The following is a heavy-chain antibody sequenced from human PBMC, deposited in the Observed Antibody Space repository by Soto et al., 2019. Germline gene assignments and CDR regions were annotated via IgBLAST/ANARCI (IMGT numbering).Heavy chain of an antibody. CDR3: ARDRIVGATARGYYYYGMDV. V-gene: IGHV1-18*01. Sequence: GASVNVSCKSSGYTFTSYGMSWVRQAPGQGLECMGWISAYNGNTNYAQKLQGRVTMTTDTSTSTAYMELRSLRSDDTAVYYCARDRIVGATARGYYYYGMDVWGQGTTVTVSS. CDR2: ISAYNGNT. D-gene: IGHD1-26*01. J-gene: IGHJ6*02. CDR1: GYTFTSYG.